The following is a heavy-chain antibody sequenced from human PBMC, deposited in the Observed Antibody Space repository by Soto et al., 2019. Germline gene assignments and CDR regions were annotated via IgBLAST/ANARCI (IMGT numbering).Heavy chain of an antibody. D-gene: IGHD3-16*02. Sequence: EVQLLESGGGLVQPGGSLRLSCAASGFTFSSYAMSWVRQAPGKGLEWVSAISGSGGSTYYADSVKGRFTITRDTTTNTLYLQMNSLRAEDTAVYYCAKNTEGAVGGVIVYWGQGTLVTVSS. CDR1: GFTFSSYA. CDR2: ISGSGGST. CDR3: AKNTEGAVGGVIVY. V-gene: IGHV3-23*01. J-gene: IGHJ4*02.